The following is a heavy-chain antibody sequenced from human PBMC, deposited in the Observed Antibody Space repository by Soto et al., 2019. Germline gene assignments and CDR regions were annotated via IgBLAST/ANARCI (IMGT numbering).Heavy chain of an antibody. J-gene: IGHJ5*02. Sequence: EVQLVESGGGLVQPGGSLRLSCAASGFTFSSYWMSWVRQAPGKGLEWVANIKQDGSEKYYVDSVKGRFTISRDNAKNSLYLQMNSLRAEYTAVYYCASEDGGFWFHPWGQGTLVTVSS. CDR1: GFTFSSYW. CDR2: IKQDGSEK. V-gene: IGHV3-7*05. CDR3: ASEDGGFWFHP. D-gene: IGHD3-10*01.